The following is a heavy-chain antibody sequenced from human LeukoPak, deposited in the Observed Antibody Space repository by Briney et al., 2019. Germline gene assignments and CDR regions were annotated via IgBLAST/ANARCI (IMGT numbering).Heavy chain of an antibody. V-gene: IGHV3-23*01. CDR3: AKDGSVLLWFGESDAFDI. CDR1: GFTFSSYA. CDR2: ISGSGGST. Sequence: GGSLRLSCAASGFTFSSYAMSWVRQPPGKGLEWVSAISGSGGSTYYADSVKGRFTISRDNSKNTLYLQMNSLRAEDTAVYYCAKDGSVLLWFGESDAFDIWGQGTMVTVSS. J-gene: IGHJ3*02. D-gene: IGHD3-10*01.